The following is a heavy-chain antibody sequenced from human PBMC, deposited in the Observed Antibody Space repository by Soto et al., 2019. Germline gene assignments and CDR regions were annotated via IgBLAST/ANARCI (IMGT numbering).Heavy chain of an antibody. J-gene: IGHJ5*02. CDR2: ISGSAIAT. CDR3: AKDAIRMVRGTNNWFDP. Sequence: XRYLRLSCAASGFTFSDYAMSCVRHAPGKGLEWVSAISGSAIATYYADSVKGRFTISRDNSKNTLYLQMNRLRAEDTAVYYCAKDAIRMVRGTNNWFDPGGQGTQVTAPQ. CDR1: GFTFSDYA. V-gene: IGHV3-23*01. D-gene: IGHD3-10*01.